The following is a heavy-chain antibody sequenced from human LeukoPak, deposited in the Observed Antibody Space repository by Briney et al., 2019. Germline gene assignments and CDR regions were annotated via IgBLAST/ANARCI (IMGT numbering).Heavy chain of an antibody. Sequence: GGSLRLSCAASGFTFSSYEMNWVRQAPGKGLEWVSYISNSGSIIYYADSVKGRFTISRDNAKNSVYLQMDSLRAEDTAIYYCARERVTTGGDACDIWGQGTMVTVSS. D-gene: IGHD4-11*01. CDR3: ARERVTTGGDACDI. V-gene: IGHV3-48*03. CDR2: ISNSGSII. CDR1: GFTFSSYE. J-gene: IGHJ3*02.